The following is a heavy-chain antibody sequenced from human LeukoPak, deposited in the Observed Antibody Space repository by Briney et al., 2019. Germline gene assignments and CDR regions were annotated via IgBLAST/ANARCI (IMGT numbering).Heavy chain of an antibody. V-gene: IGHV3-21*01. Sequence: VRSLRLSCAASVFTFSSYSMNWVRQAPGKGLEWVSSISSSSSYIYYADSVKGRFTISRDNAKNSLYLQMNSLRAEDTAVYYCARVKYYDGCRYFDYCGQGTLVTVSS. CDR3: ARVKYYDGCRYFDY. D-gene: IGHD3-22*01. CDR1: VFTFSSYS. J-gene: IGHJ4*02. CDR2: ISSSSSYI.